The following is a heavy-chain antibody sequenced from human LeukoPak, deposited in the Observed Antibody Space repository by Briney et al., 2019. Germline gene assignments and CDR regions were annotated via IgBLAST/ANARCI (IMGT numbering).Heavy chain of an antibody. CDR2: IKSKTDGGTT. CDR3: TTIATRGDLGYSGYDFFDY. J-gene: IGHJ4*02. Sequence: GGSLRLSCAASGFTFSNAWMSWVRQAPGKGLEWVGRIKSKTDGGTTDYAAPVKGRFTISRDDSKNTLYLQMNSLKTEDTAVYYCTTIATRGDLGYSGYDFFDYWGQGTLVTVSS. CDR1: GFTFSNAW. V-gene: IGHV3-15*01. D-gene: IGHD5-12*01.